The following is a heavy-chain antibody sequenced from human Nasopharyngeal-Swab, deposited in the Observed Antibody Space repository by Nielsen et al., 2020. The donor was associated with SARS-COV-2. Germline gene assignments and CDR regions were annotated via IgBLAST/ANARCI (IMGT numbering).Heavy chain of an antibody. CDR2: IYYSGST. Sequence: SETLSLTCTVSGGSISSGGYYWSWIRQHPGKGLEWIGYIYYSGSTYYNPSLKSRVTISVVTSKNQFSLKLSSVTAADTAVYYCARARITMIVVVDAFDIWGQGTMVTVSS. CDR1: GGSISSGGYY. J-gene: IGHJ3*02. CDR3: ARARITMIVVVDAFDI. V-gene: IGHV4-31*03. D-gene: IGHD3-22*01.